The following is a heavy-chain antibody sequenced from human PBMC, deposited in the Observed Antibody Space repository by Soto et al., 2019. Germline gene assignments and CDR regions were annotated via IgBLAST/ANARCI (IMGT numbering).Heavy chain of an antibody. CDR1: GGSISSGGFY. D-gene: IGHD5-18*01. Sequence: SETLSLTCTVSGGSISSGGFYWNWIRQHPVKGLEWIGYIYYSEDTYYNPSLKSRLTISVDTSMNQFSLILTSVTAADTAVYYCARGGYTYGLDNWGQGTLVTAPQ. CDR2: IYYSEDT. CDR3: ARGGYTYGLDN. J-gene: IGHJ4*02. V-gene: IGHV4-31*03.